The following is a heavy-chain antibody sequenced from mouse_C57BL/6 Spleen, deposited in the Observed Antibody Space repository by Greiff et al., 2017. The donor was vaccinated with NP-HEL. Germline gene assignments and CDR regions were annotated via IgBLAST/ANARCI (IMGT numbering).Heavy chain of an antibody. Sequence: QVQLQQPGAELVRPGSSVKLSCKASGYTFTSYWMDWVKQRPGQGLEWIGNIYPSDSETHYNQKFKDKATLTVDKSSSTAYMQLSSLTSEDSAVYYCGRGGYYDYVRGFAYWGQGTLVTVSA. CDR3: GRGGYYDYVRGFAY. CDR1: GYTFTSYW. V-gene: IGHV1-61*01. CDR2: IYPSDSET. D-gene: IGHD2-4*01. J-gene: IGHJ3*01.